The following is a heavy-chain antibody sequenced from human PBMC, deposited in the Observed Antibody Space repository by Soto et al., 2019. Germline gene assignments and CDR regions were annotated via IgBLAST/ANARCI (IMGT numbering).Heavy chain of an antibody. Sequence: GESLKISCKGPGYSFTSYWISWVRQMPGKGLEWMGRIDPSDSYTNYSPSFQRHVTISADKSISTAYLQWSSLKASDTAMYYCARHGDPYYDSSGYYGNWFDPWGQGTLVTVSS. V-gene: IGHV5-10-1*01. D-gene: IGHD3-22*01. CDR3: ARHGDPYYDSSGYYGNWFDP. CDR1: GYSFTSYW. CDR2: IDPSDSYT. J-gene: IGHJ5*02.